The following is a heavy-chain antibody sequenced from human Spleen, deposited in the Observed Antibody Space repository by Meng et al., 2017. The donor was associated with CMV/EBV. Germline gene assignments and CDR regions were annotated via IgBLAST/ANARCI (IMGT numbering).Heavy chain of an antibody. Sequence: SLKISCTASGFTLDDYAMHWVRQAPGKGLEWVSGISWSSNTIAYADSVKGRFTISRDNAKNSLYLQMNSLRAEDTALYYCVRDSGYYTNYGGFDPWGQGTLVTVSS. CDR1: GFTLDDYA. J-gene: IGHJ5*02. CDR3: VRDSGYYTNYGGFDP. D-gene: IGHD4-11*01. V-gene: IGHV3-9*01. CDR2: ISWSSNTI.